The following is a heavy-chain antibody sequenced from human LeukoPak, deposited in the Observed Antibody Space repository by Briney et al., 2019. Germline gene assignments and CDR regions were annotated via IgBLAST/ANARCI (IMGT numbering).Heavy chain of an antibody. V-gene: IGHV3-23*01. J-gene: IGHJ4*02. CDR2: ISGSGGST. CDR1: GFTFSSYG. CDR3: ATYRQIQVPFEF. D-gene: IGHD5-18*01. Sequence: GGSLRLSCAASGFTFSSYGMSWVRQAPGKGLEWVSAISGSGGSTYYADSVKGRFTISRDNSRSTLSLQMDSLRAEDTATYYCATYRQIQVPFEFWGQGTLVTVSS.